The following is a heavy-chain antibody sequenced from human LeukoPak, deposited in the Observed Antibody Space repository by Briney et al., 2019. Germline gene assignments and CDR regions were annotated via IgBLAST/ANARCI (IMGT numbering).Heavy chain of an antibody. CDR3: AREGDGSVDYYDSSGYYSGAFDI. D-gene: IGHD3-22*01. V-gene: IGHV4-59*01. J-gene: IGHJ3*02. Sequence: SETLSLTCTVSGGSISTYYWSWIPQPPGKGLEWIGYIYYSGSTNYNPSLKSRVTISVDTSKNQFSLKLSSVTAADTAVYYCAREGDGSVDYYDSSGYYSGAFDIWGQGTMVTVSS. CDR2: IYYSGST. CDR1: GGSISTYY.